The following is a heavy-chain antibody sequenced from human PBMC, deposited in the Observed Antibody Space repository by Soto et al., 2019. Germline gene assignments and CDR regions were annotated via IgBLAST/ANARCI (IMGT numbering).Heavy chain of an antibody. D-gene: IGHD6-13*01. CDR2: IYYSGST. Sequence: PSETLSLTCTVSGGSISSGGYYWSWIRQHPGKGLEWIGYIYYSGSTYYNPSLKSRVTISVDTSKNQFSLKLSSVTAADTAVYYCARSLSHAAAGPFDYWGQGTLVTVSS. CDR3: ARSLSHAAAGPFDY. V-gene: IGHV4-31*03. J-gene: IGHJ4*02. CDR1: GGSISSGGYY.